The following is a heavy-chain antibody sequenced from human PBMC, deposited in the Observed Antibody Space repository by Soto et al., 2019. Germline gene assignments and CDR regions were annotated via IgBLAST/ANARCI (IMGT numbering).Heavy chain of an antibody. CDR3: ARLILERRSYYMDV. V-gene: IGHV4-39*01. CDR2: IYYSGST. J-gene: IGHJ6*03. D-gene: IGHD1-1*01. CDR1: GGSICSSSYY. Sequence: PSETLSLTCTVSGGSICSSSYYWGWIRQPPGKGLEWIGSIYYSGSTYYNPSLKSRVTISVDTSKNQFSLKLSSVTAADTAVYYRARLILERRSYYMDVWGKGTTVTVSS.